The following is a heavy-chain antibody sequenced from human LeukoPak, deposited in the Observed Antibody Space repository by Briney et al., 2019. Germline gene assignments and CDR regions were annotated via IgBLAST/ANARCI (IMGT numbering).Heavy chain of an antibody. CDR1: GFTFSSFW. J-gene: IGHJ4*02. CDR3: ARDPESSSFDY. V-gene: IGHV3-7*01. CDR2: IDQDGSVR. Sequence: GGSLRLSCVASGFTFSSFWMSWVRQAPGQGLEFVANIDQDGSVRNYVESVKGRFIISRGNAKNSLYLQMDSLRAEDTAVYFCARDPESSSFDYWGLGTPVTVSS. D-gene: IGHD6-13*01.